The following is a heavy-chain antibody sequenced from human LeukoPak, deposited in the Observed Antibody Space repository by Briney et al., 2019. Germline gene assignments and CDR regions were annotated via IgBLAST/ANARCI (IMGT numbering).Heavy chain of an antibody. CDR3: TRDVSATARAYDY. J-gene: IGHJ4*02. Sequence: GGSLRLSCAASGFILSDYNMNWVRQAPGKGLEWVSFIAISGAYITYADSVKGRFTISRENAKNSLYLQMNSLRAEDTAVYYCTRDVSATARAYDYWGQGTLVTVSS. CDR2: IAISGAYI. D-gene: IGHD1-26*01. CDR1: GFILSDYN. V-gene: IGHV3-21*01.